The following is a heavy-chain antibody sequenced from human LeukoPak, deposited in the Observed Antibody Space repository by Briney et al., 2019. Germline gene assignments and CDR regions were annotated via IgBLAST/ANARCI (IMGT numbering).Heavy chain of an antibody. J-gene: IGHJ5*02. CDR1: GYTFTSYD. D-gene: IGHD6-13*01. CDR3: ARSGYSSSWYDYNWFDP. CDR2: MNPNSGNT. V-gene: IGHV1-8*03. Sequence: ASAKVSCKASGYTFTSYDINWVRQATGQGLEWMGWMNPNSGNTGYAQKFQGRVTITRNTSISTAYMELSSLRSEDTAVYYCARSGYSSSWYDYNWFDPWGQGTLVTVSS.